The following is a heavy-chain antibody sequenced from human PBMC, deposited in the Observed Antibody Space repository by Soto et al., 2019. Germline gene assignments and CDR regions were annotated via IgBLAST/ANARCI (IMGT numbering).Heavy chain of an antibody. Sequence: EVQLLESGGGLVQPGGSLRLSCAASGFAFSNYAMHWVRQAPGKGLEWVSSISTSIDATYYADSVKGRFTISRDDSKNTLYLQMSSLRGEDTAVYYCVKPSGWYPDYWGQGTHVTVSS. CDR1: GFAFSNYA. V-gene: IGHV3-23*01. D-gene: IGHD6-19*01. CDR2: ISTSIDAT. CDR3: VKPSGWYPDY. J-gene: IGHJ4*02.